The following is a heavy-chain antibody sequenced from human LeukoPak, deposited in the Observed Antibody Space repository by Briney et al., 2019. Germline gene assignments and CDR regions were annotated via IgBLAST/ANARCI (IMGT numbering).Heavy chain of an antibody. Sequence: PGGSLRLSCVASGFTFSSHSINWVRQAPGKGLEWVSYISSTGDLIYYADSVKGRFTISRDNGDNLVYLQMNSLRADDTAVYHCARGFLRYAYDHWGHGTLVTVSS. D-gene: IGHD3-10*01. J-gene: IGHJ4*01. CDR3: ARGFLRYAYDH. V-gene: IGHV3-48*04. CDR1: GFTFSSHS. CDR2: ISSTGDLI.